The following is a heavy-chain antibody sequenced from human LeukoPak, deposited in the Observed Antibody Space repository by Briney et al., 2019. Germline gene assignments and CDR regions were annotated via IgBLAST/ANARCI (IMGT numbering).Heavy chain of an antibody. J-gene: IGHJ4*02. CDR2: ISGSGGST. V-gene: IGHV3-23*01. CDR1: GFTFSNNA. D-gene: IGHD5-18*01. Sequence: GGSLRLSCAASGFTFSNNAMSWVRQAPGKGLEWVSAISGSGGSTYYADSVKGRFTISRDNSKNTLYLQMNSLRAEDTAVYYCAKDALYSYGRDDYWGQGTLVTVSS. CDR3: AKDALYSYGRDDY.